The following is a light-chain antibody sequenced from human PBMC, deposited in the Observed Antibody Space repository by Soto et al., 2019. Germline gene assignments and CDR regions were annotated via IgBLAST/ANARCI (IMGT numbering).Light chain of an antibody. CDR2: EVS. V-gene: IGLV2-14*01. Sequence: QSALTQPASVSGSPGQSITISCTGTSSDVGGYNYVSWYQQYPGKAPKLMIYEVSNRPSRVSNRFSGSKSGNTASLTISGLQAEDEADYYCSSYTSSSTLVFGGGTKLTVL. CDR1: SSDVGGYNY. CDR3: SSYTSSSTLV. J-gene: IGLJ2*01.